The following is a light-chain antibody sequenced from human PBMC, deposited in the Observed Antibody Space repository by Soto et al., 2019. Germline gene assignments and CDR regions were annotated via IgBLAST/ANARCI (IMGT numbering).Light chain of an antibody. CDR2: DAS. V-gene: IGKV1-33*01. J-gene: IGKJ2*01. CDR3: YQYDNNPYT. Sequence: DIQMTQSPSSLSASVGDRVTITCQASQDISNYLNWYQQKPGKAPKLLIYDASNLETGVTSRFSGSGSCANFTSPISSLQQEDIATDYCYQYDNNPYTFGRGTKVEIK. CDR1: QDISNY.